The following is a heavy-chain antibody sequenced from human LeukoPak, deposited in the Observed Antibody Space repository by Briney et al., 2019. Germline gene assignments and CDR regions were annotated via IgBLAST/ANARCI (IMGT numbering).Heavy chain of an antibody. CDR3: ARVHSSGYCFYSNYYGMDV. CDR2: ISSSGSTI. V-gene: IGHV3-11*01. CDR1: GFTFSDYY. D-gene: IGHD3-22*01. Sequence: PGGSLRLSCAASGFTFSDYYMSWIRQAPGKGLEWVSYISSSGSTIYYADSVKGRFTISRDNAKNSLYLQMNSLRAEDTAVYYCARVHSSGYCFYSNYYGMDVWGQGTTVTVSS. J-gene: IGHJ6*02.